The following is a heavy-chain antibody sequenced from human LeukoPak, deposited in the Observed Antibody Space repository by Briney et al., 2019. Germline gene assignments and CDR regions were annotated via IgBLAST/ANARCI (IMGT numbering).Heavy chain of an antibody. Sequence: GESLKISCKGSGYRFTSYWIGWVRQMPGKGLEWMGIIYPGDSDTRYSPSFQGQVTISADRSTSTAYLQWSSLKASDTAMYYCARHTTTVISPFDYWGQGSLVTVSS. D-gene: IGHD4-23*01. J-gene: IGHJ4*02. CDR2: IYPGDSDT. V-gene: IGHV5-51*01. CDR3: ARHTTTVISPFDY. CDR1: GYRFTSYW.